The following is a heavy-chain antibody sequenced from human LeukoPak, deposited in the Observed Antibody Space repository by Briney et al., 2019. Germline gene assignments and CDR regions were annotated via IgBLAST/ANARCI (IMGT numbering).Heavy chain of an antibody. J-gene: IGHJ3*02. D-gene: IGHD2-21*02. V-gene: IGHV3-21*01. Sequence: GGSLRLSCAASGFTYSNYAMSWVRQAPGKGLEWVSSISSSSSYIYYADSVKGRFTISRDNAKNSLYLQMNSLRAEDTAVYYCARQTAITDAFDIWGQGTMVTVSS. CDR3: ARQTAITDAFDI. CDR2: ISSSSSYI. CDR1: GFTYSNYA.